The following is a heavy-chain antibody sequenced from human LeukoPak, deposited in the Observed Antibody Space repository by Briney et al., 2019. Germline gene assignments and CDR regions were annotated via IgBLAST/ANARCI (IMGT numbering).Heavy chain of an antibody. CDR3: ARRGVGTPAMYYYYMDV. V-gene: IGHV1-2*02. CDR2: INPNSGGT. D-gene: IGHD4-23*01. J-gene: IGHJ6*03. CDR1: GYTFTGYY. Sequence: ASVKVSCKASGYTFTGYYMHWVRQAPGQGLEWMGWINPNSGGTNYAQKFLGRVTMTRDTSISTAYMELSRLRSDDTAVYYCARRGVGTPAMYYYYMDVWGKGTTVTVSS.